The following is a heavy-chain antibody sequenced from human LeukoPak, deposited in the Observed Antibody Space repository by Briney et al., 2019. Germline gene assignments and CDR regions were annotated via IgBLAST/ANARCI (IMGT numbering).Heavy chain of an antibody. V-gene: IGHV3-48*03. Sequence: PGGSLRLSCAASGFTFSTSGMNWVRQAPGKGLEWVSYISSSGSRIYFADSVKGRFTISRDNAKNSLYLQMNSLRAEDTAVYYCARDSNVDGAFDIWGQGTMVTVSS. CDR3: ARDSNVDGAFDI. J-gene: IGHJ3*02. CDR2: ISSSGSRI. D-gene: IGHD5-24*01. CDR1: GFTFSTSG.